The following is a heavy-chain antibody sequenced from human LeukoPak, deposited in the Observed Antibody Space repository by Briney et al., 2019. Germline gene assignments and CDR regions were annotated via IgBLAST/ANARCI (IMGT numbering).Heavy chain of an antibody. CDR2: INHSGST. Sequence: SETLSLTCAVYGGSFSGYYWSWIRQPPGKGLEWIGEINHSGSTNYNPSLKSRVTISVDTSKNQFSLMLSSVTAADTAVYYCARGLVVPAAILIGWFDPWGQGTLVTVSS. CDR3: ARGLVVPAAILIGWFDP. CDR1: GGSFSGYY. J-gene: IGHJ5*02. V-gene: IGHV4-34*01. D-gene: IGHD2-2*01.